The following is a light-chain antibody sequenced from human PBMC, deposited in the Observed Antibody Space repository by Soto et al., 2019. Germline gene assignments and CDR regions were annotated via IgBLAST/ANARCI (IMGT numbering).Light chain of an antibody. V-gene: IGKV3-15*01. J-gene: IGKJ4*02. CDR1: QSVSSN. Sequence: EIVMTQSPATLSVSPGERATLSCRASQSVSSNLAWYQQKPGQAPRLLIYGASTRATGIPARFSGSVSGTEFTLTISSLQSGDFAGYYCQQYNNWPPLTFGGGTKVEIK. CDR3: QQYNNWPPLT. CDR2: GAS.